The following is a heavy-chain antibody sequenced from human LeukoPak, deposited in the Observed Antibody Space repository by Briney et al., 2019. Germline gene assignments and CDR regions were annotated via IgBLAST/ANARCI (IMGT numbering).Heavy chain of an antibody. CDR1: GYTFSSYD. Sequence: ASVTVSFKASGYTFSSYDITWVRQAPGQGLEWMGWISGYSGNTKYAQKFQDRVTMTTDTSTNTAYMELRSLRSDDTAVYYCARHGSHFGLIIKFEYWGQGTLVTVSS. D-gene: IGHD3-3*01. CDR3: ARHGSHFGLIIKFEY. J-gene: IGHJ4*02. CDR2: ISGYSGNT. V-gene: IGHV1-18*01.